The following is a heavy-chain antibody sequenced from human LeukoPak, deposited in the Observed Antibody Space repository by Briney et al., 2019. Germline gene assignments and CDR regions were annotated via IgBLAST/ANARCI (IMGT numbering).Heavy chain of an antibody. CDR2: IYYSGST. CDR3: AITGDFWSGYRFDY. D-gene: IGHD3-3*01. CDR1: GGSISSGAYY. V-gene: IGHV4-30-4*08. J-gene: IGHJ4*02. Sequence: SQTLSLTCTVSGGSISSGAYYWSWIRQPPGKGLEWIGYIYYSGSTYYNPSLKSRVTISVDTSKNQFSLKLSSVTAADTAVYYCAITGDFWSGYRFDYWGQGTLVTVSS.